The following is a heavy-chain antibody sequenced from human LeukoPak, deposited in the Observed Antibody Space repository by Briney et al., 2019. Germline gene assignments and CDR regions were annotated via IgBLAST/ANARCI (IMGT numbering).Heavy chain of an antibody. D-gene: IGHD3-22*01. CDR1: GFTVSRNY. V-gene: IGHV3-66*01. CDR2: IYSGGST. Sequence: GGSLRLSCAASGFTVSRNYMSWVRQAPGKGLEWVPVIYSGGSTYYAECVKGRFTIPRDNSKNTQYLQMKSLRPENTAEHQCARTLYDSSGSDYFDYWGQGALVTVSS. J-gene: IGHJ4*02. CDR3: ARTLYDSSGSDYFDY.